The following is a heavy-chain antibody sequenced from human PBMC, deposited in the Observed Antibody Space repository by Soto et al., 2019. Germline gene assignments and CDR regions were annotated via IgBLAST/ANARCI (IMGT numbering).Heavy chain of an antibody. D-gene: IGHD6-13*01. CDR2: IWYDGSNK. J-gene: IGHJ4*02. V-gene: IGHV3-33*01. CDR3: ARDVWAAAGYFDY. Sequence: VAVIWYDGSNKYYADSVKGRFTISRDNSKNTLYLQMNSLRAEDTAVYYCARDVWAAAGYFDYWGQGTLVTVSS.